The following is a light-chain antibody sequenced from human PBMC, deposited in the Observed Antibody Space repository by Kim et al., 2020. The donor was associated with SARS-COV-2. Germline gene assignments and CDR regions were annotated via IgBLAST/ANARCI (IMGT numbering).Light chain of an antibody. Sequence: SYELTQPPSVSVSPGQTASITCSGDKLGNKYACWYQQKPGQSPVLVIYQDSTRPSGIPERFSGSNSGNTATLTISGTQAMDEADYYCQASDSSSHWVFGGGTKLTVL. CDR3: QASDSSSHWV. J-gene: IGLJ3*02. V-gene: IGLV3-1*01. CDR1: KLGNKY. CDR2: QDS.